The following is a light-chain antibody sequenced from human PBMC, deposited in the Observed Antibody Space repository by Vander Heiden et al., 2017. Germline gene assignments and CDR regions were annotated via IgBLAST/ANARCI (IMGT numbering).Light chain of an antibody. CDR1: QRIGSY. CDR2: DAA. V-gene: IGKV3-11*01. J-gene: IGKJ5*01. Sequence: EILLTQSPATLSLSPGERATLSCRASQRIGSYLAWYQQKAGQPPRLLIYDAADRATGTPTRFSGSGSGTDFTLTISSLEPADFAVYYCQQRSTWPLTFGQGTRLEIK. CDR3: QQRSTWPLT.